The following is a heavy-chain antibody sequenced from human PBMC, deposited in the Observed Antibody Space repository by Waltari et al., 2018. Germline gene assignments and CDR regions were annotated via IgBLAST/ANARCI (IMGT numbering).Heavy chain of an antibody. J-gene: IGHJ4*02. V-gene: IGHV1-3*01. CDR3: ARDLPRVPGRPLGY. CDR1: GYTFTSYA. CDR2: INPGNGNT. D-gene: IGHD6-19*01. Sequence: QVQLVQSGAEVKKPGASVKVSCKASGYTFTSYAIHWVRQAPGQRLEWMGWINPGNGNTKYSQKFQDRVTITRDTSASTAYMELSSLRSEDTAVYYCARDLPRVPGRPLGYWGQGTLVTVSS.